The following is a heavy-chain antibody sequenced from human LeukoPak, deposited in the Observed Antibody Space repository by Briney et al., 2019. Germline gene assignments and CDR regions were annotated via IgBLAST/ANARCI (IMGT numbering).Heavy chain of an antibody. V-gene: IGHV4-4*07. CDR1: GGSISSYY. D-gene: IGHD3-22*01. CDR2: IYTSGST. J-gene: IGHJ4*02. CDR3: ARLSGRRGLYYYDSSGDYYFDY. Sequence: SETLSLTCTVSGGSISSYYWSWIRQPAGKGLEWIGRIYTSGSTNYNPSLKSRVTMSVDTSKNQFSLKLSSVTAADTAVYYCARLSGRRGLYYYDSSGDYYFDYWGQGTLVTVSS.